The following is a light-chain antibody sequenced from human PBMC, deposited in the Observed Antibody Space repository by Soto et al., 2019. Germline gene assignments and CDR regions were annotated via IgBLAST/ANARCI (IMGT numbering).Light chain of an antibody. Sequence: EIVLTQSPGTLSLSPGERATLSCRASQSVSSSYLAWYQQKPGQAPRLIIYGASDRATGIPDRLSGSGSGTDFTLTIRRVEHEDFEVYYCQQYGRSPYTFGQGTNLEIK. V-gene: IGKV3-20*01. CDR2: GAS. CDR3: QQYGRSPYT. J-gene: IGKJ2*01. CDR1: QSVSSSY.